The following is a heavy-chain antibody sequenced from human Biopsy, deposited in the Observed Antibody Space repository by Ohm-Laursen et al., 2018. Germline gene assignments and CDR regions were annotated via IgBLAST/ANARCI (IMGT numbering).Heavy chain of an antibody. J-gene: IGHJ2*01. Sequence: PSQTLSLTCAVSGDSISSNYWSWIRQPPGKGPEWIGYVFYTGSTGYNPSLQRRVTISVDTSTNHFSLRLRSVTPADTAIYYCARDRGYYSDRTVPGYFDLWGRDTLVTVSS. CDR3: ARDRGYYSDRTVPGYFDL. CDR2: VFYTGST. D-gene: IGHD3-22*01. CDR1: GDSISSNY. V-gene: IGHV4-59*01.